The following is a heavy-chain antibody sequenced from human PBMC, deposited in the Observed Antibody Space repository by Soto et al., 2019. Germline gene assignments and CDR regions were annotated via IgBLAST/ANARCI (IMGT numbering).Heavy chain of an antibody. CDR3: ASHYDMWSGYLSPVDY. J-gene: IGHJ4*02. D-gene: IGHD3-3*01. CDR2: IDTSGTKI. CDR1: GYTFSDYY. Sequence: QVQLVESGGDLVKPGGSLRLSCAASGYTFSDYYMSWIRQAPGKGLEWISYIDTSGTKIYYADSVKGRFTITRDNAKNSLYLEMTSLRADDTAVYSCASHYDMWSGYLSPVDYWGQGTLVTVSS. V-gene: IGHV3-11*01.